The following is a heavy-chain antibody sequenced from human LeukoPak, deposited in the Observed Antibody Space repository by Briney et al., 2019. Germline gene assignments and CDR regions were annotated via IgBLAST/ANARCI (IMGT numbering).Heavy chain of an antibody. V-gene: IGHV4-4*07. CDR2: IYTSGST. J-gene: IGHJ5*02. Sequence: PSETLSLTCTVSGNSFGDYYWSWIRQPAGKGLEWIGRIYTSGSTTYNPSLKSRVTMSVDTSKSQFSLNLMSVTAADTAVYYCAREYGSGSEFDPWGQGTLVTVSS. CDR1: GNSFGDYY. D-gene: IGHD3-10*01. CDR3: AREYGSGSEFDP.